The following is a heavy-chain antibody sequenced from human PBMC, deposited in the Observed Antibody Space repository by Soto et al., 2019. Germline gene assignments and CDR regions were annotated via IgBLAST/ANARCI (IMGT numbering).Heavy chain of an antibody. CDR3: ARDRNAAGSDY. V-gene: IGHV3-11*01. CDR2: ISSGSTNI. CDR1: GFTFSDFY. Sequence: QVQLVESGGGLVKPGGSLRLSCAASGFTFSDFYMSWIRQAPGKGLEGISYISSGSTNIFYVDSVKGRFTVSRDSAKNSVYLQMDSLRAEDTAVYYCARDRNAAGSDYWGQGTLVTVSS. J-gene: IGHJ4*02. D-gene: IGHD1-1*01.